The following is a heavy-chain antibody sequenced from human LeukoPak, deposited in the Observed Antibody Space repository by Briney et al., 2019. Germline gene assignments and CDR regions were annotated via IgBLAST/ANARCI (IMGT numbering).Heavy chain of an antibody. Sequence: GGSLRLSCAASGFTFSSHSMSWVRQAPGKGLEWVSYISSSSTIIHYADSVKGRFTISRDNSQNTLYLQMNSLRADETAIYYCARAPGGFHGDYSPIAYWGQGTLVTVSS. CDR3: ARAPGGFHGDYSPIAY. V-gene: IGHV3-48*01. CDR2: ISSSSTII. CDR1: GFTFSSHS. D-gene: IGHD4-17*01. J-gene: IGHJ4*02.